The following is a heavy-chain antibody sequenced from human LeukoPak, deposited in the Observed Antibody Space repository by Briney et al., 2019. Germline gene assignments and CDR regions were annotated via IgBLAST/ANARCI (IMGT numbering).Heavy chain of an antibody. Sequence: GGSLRLSCAASGFTFSSYSMNWVRQAPGKGLEWVSSISSSSSYIYYADSVKGRFTISRDNAKNSLYLQMNSLRAEDTAVYHCARDLVAGGFDYWGQGTLVTVSS. CDR3: ARDLVAGGFDY. J-gene: IGHJ4*02. CDR2: ISSSSSYI. V-gene: IGHV3-21*01. CDR1: GFTFSSYS. D-gene: IGHD2-15*01.